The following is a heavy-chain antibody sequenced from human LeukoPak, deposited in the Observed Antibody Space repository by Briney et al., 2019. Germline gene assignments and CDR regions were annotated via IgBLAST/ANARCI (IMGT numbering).Heavy chain of an antibody. J-gene: IGHJ4*02. CDR2: IKPDGGEQ. CDR3: AREKRTFDY. Sequence: GGSLRLSCVASGFTFSNYWMNWVRQAPGKGLEWVANIKPDGGEQYYVDSVKGRFTISRDNADNSLYLQLSSLRAEDTAVYYCAREKRTFDYWGQEILVTVSS. D-gene: IGHD5-24*01. CDR1: GFTFSNYW. V-gene: IGHV3-7*03.